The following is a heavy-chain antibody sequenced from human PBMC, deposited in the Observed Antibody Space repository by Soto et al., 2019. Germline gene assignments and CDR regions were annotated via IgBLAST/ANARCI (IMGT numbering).Heavy chain of an antibody. Sequence: QLVESGGGVVQPGGSLRLSCSATPSAFTFSDHDMHWVRQTPGRGLEWLAVISFDETDTYYAESVKGRFTISMDNSDNTLFFQMYSLTADDTGVYYCVSSGRGDFTSIVNYVCNALDVWGHGTTVAVSS. J-gene: IGHJ6*02. V-gene: IGHV3-33*01. CDR3: VSSGRGDFTSIVNYVCNALDV. CDR1: AFTFSDHD. D-gene: IGHD1-7*01. CDR2: ISFDETDT.